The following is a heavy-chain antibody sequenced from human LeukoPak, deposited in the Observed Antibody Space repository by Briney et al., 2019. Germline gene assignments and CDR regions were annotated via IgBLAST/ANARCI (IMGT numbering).Heavy chain of an antibody. Sequence: SETLSLTCAVYGGSFSGYYWSWIRQPPGKGLEWIGYIYYSGSTNYNPSLKSRVTISVDTSKNQFSLKLSSVTAADTAVYYCARDTGPIGFHAFDIWGQGTMVTVSS. J-gene: IGHJ3*02. CDR2: IYYSGST. V-gene: IGHV4-34*11. D-gene: IGHD2-21*01. CDR3: ARDTGPIGFHAFDI. CDR1: GGSFSGYY.